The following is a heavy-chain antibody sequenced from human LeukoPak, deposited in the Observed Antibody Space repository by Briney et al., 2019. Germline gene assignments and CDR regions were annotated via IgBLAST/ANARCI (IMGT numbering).Heavy chain of an antibody. V-gene: IGHV4-59*01. CDR3: ARLENYYGSGSYVFDY. CDR2: IYYSGST. D-gene: IGHD3-10*01. Sequence: PSETLSLTCTVSGGSISSYYWSWIRQPPGKGLEWIGYIYYSGSTNYNPSLKSRVTISADTSKNQFSLKLSSVTAADTAVYYCARLENYYGSGSYVFDYWGQGTLVTVSS. CDR1: GGSISSYY. J-gene: IGHJ4*02.